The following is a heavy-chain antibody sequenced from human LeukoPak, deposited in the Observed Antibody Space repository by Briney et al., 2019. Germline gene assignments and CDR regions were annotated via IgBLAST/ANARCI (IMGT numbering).Heavy chain of an antibody. CDR2: INSDGSST. Sequence: GGSLRLSCAASGFTFSSYWMHWVRQAPGKGLVWVSRINSDGSSTSYADSVKGRFTISRDNAKSTLYLQMNSLRAEDTAVYYXXXDPWGWDYFDYWGQGTLVTVSS. D-gene: IGHD3-16*01. J-gene: IGHJ4*02. V-gene: IGHV3-74*01. CDR1: GFTFSSYW. CDR3: XXDPWGWDYFDY.